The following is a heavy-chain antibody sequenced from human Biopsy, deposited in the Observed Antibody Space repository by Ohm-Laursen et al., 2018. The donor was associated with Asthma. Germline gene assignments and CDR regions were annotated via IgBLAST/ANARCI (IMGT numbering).Heavy chain of an antibody. CDR2: ITSSSSYI. Sequence: SLRLSCAASGFTFSGYTMNWVRQAPGKGLEWVSSITSSSSYISYADSVKGRFTISRDNPRNSLYLQMNSLRAEDTAVYYCARDAPTGGYIDYWGLGTLVTVSS. CDR1: GFTFSGYT. D-gene: IGHD7-27*01. V-gene: IGHV3-21*01. CDR3: ARDAPTGGYIDY. J-gene: IGHJ4*02.